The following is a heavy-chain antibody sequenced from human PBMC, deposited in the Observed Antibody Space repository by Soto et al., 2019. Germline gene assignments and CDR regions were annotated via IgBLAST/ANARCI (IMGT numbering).Heavy chain of an antibody. D-gene: IGHD6-19*01. CDR1: GGSINSINYY. Sequence: QLQLQESGPGLVKPSETLSLTCTVSGGSINSINYYWGWIRQPPGKGLVWIGSIYHSGSAYYNPSLKSRVTISVDTSKNQFSLKLSSVTAADTAVYYCARHSSYSSGRIDYWGQGTLVTVSS. V-gene: IGHV4-39*01. CDR3: ARHSSYSSGRIDY. J-gene: IGHJ4*02. CDR2: IYHSGSA.